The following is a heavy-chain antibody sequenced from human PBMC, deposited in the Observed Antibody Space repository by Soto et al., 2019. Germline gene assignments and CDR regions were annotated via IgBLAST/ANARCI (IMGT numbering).Heavy chain of an antibody. J-gene: IGHJ4*02. D-gene: IGHD3-16*01. Sequence: QVQLQESGPGLVKPSETLSLTCTVSGGSISSYYWSWIRQPPGKGLEWIGYIYYSGSTNYNPSLKRRVTSPVDTSKDQFSLKLSSVTAADSAVFYCAIGGGGVDYWGQGTLVTVSS. CDR3: AIGGGGVDY. CDR1: GGSISSYY. V-gene: IGHV4-59*01. CDR2: IYYSGST.